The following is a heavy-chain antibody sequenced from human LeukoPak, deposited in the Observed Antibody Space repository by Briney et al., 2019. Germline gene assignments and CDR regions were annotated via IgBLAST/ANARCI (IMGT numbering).Heavy chain of an antibody. D-gene: IGHD2-2*01. J-gene: IGHJ5*02. CDR3: ARELAGYCSSTSCSLFDP. CDR1: GYTFTSYD. V-gene: IGHV1-8*03. Sequence: ASVKVSCKASGYTFTSYDINWVRQATGQGLEWMGWINPNSGNTGYAQKFQGRVTITRNTSISTAYMELSSLRSEDTAVYYCARELAGYCSSTSCSLFDPWGQGTLVTVSS. CDR2: INPNSGNT.